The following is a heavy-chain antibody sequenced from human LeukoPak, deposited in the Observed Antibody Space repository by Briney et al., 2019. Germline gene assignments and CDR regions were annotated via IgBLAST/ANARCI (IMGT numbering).Heavy chain of an antibody. CDR1: GYTFTSYG. Sequence: GASVKVSCKATGYTFTSYGISWVRQAPGQGLEWMGWISAYNGNTNYAQKLQGRVTMTTDTSTSTAYIELRSLRSDDTAVYYCARCPDSYYYDSSGFGGLFRFDPWGQGTLVTVSS. D-gene: IGHD3-22*01. CDR2: ISAYNGNT. CDR3: ARCPDSYYYDSSGFGGLFRFDP. V-gene: IGHV1-18*01. J-gene: IGHJ5*02.